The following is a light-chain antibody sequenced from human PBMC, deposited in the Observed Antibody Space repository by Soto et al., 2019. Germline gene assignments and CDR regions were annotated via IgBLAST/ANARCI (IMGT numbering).Light chain of an antibody. CDR1: QSIGSW. Sequence: DIQMTQSPSSLSASVGDRVTITCRASQSIGSWLAWYQQKPGKAPKILIYAASTLQTGVPSRFSGSGSGTDFTLTISSLQPEDFGTYYCQQSYSSSWTFGQGTKVDIK. CDR3: QQSYSSSWT. CDR2: AAS. V-gene: IGKV1-39*01. J-gene: IGKJ1*01.